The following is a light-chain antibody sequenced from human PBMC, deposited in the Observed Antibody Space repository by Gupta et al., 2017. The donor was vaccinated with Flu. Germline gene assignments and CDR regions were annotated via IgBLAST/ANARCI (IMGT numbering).Light chain of an antibody. CDR1: QSVLYSSNNKNY. V-gene: IGKV4-1*01. J-gene: IGKJ2*01. CDR2: WAS. CDR3: QQYYNSLYT. Sequence: DIVMTQSPDSLAVSLGERATINCKSSQSVLYSSNNKNYLAWYQQKPAQPPKLLIYWASTRESGVPDRFSGSGSGTDFTLTISSLQAEDVAVYYCQQYYNSLYTFGQGTKLEIK.